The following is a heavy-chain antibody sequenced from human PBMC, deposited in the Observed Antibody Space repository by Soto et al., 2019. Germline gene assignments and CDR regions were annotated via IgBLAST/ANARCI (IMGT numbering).Heavy chain of an antibody. V-gene: IGHV1-69*01. D-gene: IGHD3-22*01. Sequence: QLQLAQSGAEVKIPGSSVKVSCTSSGGTFRTAAVTWVRQAPGQGLEWVGGYIPIFGTVLYPQKFQDRVTITADESATTAYMELRNLTSEDTAIYYCARDPSGYSYFDFWGQGTLISVSS. J-gene: IGHJ4*02. CDR2: YIPIFGTV. CDR3: ARDPSGYSYFDF. CDR1: GGTFRTAA.